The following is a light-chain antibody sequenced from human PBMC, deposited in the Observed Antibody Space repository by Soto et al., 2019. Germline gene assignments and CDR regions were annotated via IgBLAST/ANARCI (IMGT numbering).Light chain of an antibody. V-gene: IGKV3-20*01. CDR2: GAS. J-gene: IGKJ2*01. CDR1: QSVSKNW. Sequence: EIVLTQSPDTLSLSPGERATLSCRASQSVSKNWLAWYQQKPGQAPRLLIYGASKRPGGVPDKFSGSGSGTDFTFTINRLEPEDFAVYFCQQYDSSPYTFAQGTKLEI. CDR3: QQYDSSPYT.